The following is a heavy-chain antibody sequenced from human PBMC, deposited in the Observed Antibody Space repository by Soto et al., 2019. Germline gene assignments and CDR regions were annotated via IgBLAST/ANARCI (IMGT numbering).Heavy chain of an antibody. V-gene: IGHV3-23*01. D-gene: IGHD2-2*01. J-gene: IGHJ5*02. Sequence: GGSLRLSCAASGFTFSSYAMSWVRQAPGKGLEWVSAISGSGGSTYYADSVKGRFTISRDNSKNTLYLQMNSLRAEDTAVYYCAKVVVPAASFNWFDPWGQGTMVTVYS. CDR3: AKVVVPAASFNWFDP. CDR2: ISGSGGST. CDR1: GFTFSSYA.